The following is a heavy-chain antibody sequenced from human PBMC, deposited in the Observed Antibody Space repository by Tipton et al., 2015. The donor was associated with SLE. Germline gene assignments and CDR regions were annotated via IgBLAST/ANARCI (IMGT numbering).Heavy chain of an antibody. V-gene: IGHV4-61*05. D-gene: IGHD6-25*01. J-gene: IGHJ3*02. CDR1: GGSISVSSYY. CDR2: IYYSGST. CDR3: ARRGGDAFDI. Sequence: TLSLTCTVSGGSISVSSYYWGWIRQPPGKGLEWIGYIYYSGSTNYNPSLKSRVTISVDTSKNQFSLKLSSVTAADTAVYYCARRGGDAFDIWGQGTMVTVSS.